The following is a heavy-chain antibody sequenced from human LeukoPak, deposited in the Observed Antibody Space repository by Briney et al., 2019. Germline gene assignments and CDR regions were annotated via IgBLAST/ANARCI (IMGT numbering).Heavy chain of an antibody. J-gene: IGHJ4*02. CDR3: ARRHHFRFLDS. Sequence: AGGSLRLSCAASGVMFPSYWMTWVRQAPGKGLEWVANIKEDGSEKYYVDSVKGRFTISRDNAKNSVYLQMNSLRAEDTAVYYCARRHHFRFLDSWGQGTLVTVPS. V-gene: IGHV3-7*04. CDR2: IKEDGSEK. CDR1: GVMFPSYW. D-gene: IGHD3-16*01.